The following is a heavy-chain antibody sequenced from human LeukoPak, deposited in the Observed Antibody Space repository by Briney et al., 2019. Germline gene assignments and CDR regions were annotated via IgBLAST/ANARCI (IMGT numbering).Heavy chain of an antibody. Sequence: GGPLRLSCAASGFIFSSYWMTWVRQAPGKGLEWVANIKQDGSEKYYVDSVKGRFTISRDNAKNSLYLQMNSLRAEDTAVYYCARGYSYIDNWGQGTLVTVSS. V-gene: IGHV3-7*01. CDR1: GFIFSSYW. CDR3: ARGYSYIDN. D-gene: IGHD5-18*01. J-gene: IGHJ4*02. CDR2: IKQDGSEK.